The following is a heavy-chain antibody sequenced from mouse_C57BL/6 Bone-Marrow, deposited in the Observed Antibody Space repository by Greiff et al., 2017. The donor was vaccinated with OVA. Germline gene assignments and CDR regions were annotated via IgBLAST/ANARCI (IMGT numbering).Heavy chain of an antibody. D-gene: IGHD1-1*01. Sequence: EVQLQQSGTVLARPGASVKMSCKTSGYTFTSYWMHWVKQRPGQGLEWIGAIYPGNSDTSYNQKFKGKAKLPAVTSASTAYMELSSLTNEDSAVYYCKGYGSSYWYFDVWGTGTTVTVSS. CDR3: KGYGSSYWYFDV. J-gene: IGHJ1*03. CDR1: GYTFTSYW. V-gene: IGHV1-5*01. CDR2: IYPGNSDT.